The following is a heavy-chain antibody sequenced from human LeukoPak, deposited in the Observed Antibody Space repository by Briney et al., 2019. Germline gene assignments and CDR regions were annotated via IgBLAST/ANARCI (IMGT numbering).Heavy chain of an antibody. J-gene: IGHJ6*02. Sequence: ASVKVSCKASGHSFTSCDINWVRQATGQGLEWMGWMSPNSGNTGYAQKFQGRVTMTRNTSISTAYMELSSLRSEDTAVYYCARSPKYYYDSSGYYGMDVWGQGTTVTVSS. CDR3: ARSPKYYYDSSGYYGMDV. V-gene: IGHV1-8*01. CDR1: GHSFTSCD. D-gene: IGHD3-22*01. CDR2: MSPNSGNT.